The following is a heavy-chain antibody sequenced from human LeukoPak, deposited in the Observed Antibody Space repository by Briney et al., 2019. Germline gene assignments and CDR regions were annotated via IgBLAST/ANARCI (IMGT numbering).Heavy chain of an antibody. CDR1: GFTFSSYS. D-gene: IGHD2-15*01. CDR2: ISSSSSYI. V-gene: IGHV3-21*01. Sequence: GGSLRLSCAASGFTFSSYSMNWVRQAPGKGLEWVPSISSSSSYIYYADSVKGRFTISRDNAKNSLYLQMNSLRAEDTAVYYCARDGYSCSGGSCYGYFDYWGQGTLVTVSS. J-gene: IGHJ4*02. CDR3: ARDGYSCSGGSCYGYFDY.